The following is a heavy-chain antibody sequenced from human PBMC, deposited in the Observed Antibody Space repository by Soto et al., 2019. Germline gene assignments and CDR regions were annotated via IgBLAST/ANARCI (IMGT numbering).Heavy chain of an antibody. Sequence: GASVKVSCKASGYTITSYGISWVRQAPGQGLEWMGWISAYNGNTNYAQKLQGRVTMTTDTSTSTAYMELRSLRSDDTAVYYCARLLGYCSGGSCSDKIYYYYYYMDVWGKGTTVTVSS. CDR1: GYTITSYG. V-gene: IGHV1-18*01. J-gene: IGHJ6*03. CDR3: ARLLGYCSGGSCSDKIYYYYYYMDV. D-gene: IGHD2-15*01. CDR2: ISAYNGNT.